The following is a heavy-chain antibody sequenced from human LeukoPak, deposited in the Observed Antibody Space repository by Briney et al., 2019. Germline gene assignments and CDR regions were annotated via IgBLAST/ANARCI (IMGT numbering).Heavy chain of an antibody. V-gene: IGHV4-39*01. D-gene: IGHD3-22*01. J-gene: IGHJ2*01. CDR2: IYYSGST. CDR3: ARHFAPDSSGYYWYFDL. Sequence: SETLSLTCTVSGGSISSSSYYWGWIRQPPGKGLEWIGSIYYSGSTYYNPSLKSRVTISVDTSKNQFSLKLSSVTAADTAVYYCARHFAPDSSGYYWYFDLWGRGTLVTVSS. CDR1: GGSISSSSYY.